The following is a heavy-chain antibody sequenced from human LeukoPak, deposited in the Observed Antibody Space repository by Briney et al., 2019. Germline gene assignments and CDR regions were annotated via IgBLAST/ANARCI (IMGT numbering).Heavy chain of an antibody. CDR2: IGHDGKYL. J-gene: IGHJ4*02. CDR3: ARDFGVGRYCDY. D-gene: IGHD3-10*01. CDR1: GFNFGVYG. Sequence: GGSLRLSCAASGFNFGVYGMHWVRQAPGKGLEGVGVIGHDGKYLKYVDSVRGRFTMSRDNSRNTLDLQMNGLRLEDTALYYCARDFGVGRYCDYCGRGTLVTVSS. V-gene: IGHV3-33*01.